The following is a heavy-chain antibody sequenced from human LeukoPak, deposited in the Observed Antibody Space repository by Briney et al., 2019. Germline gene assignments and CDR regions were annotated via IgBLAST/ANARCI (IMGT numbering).Heavy chain of an antibody. CDR2: LHYSGST. V-gene: IGHV4-59*01. CDR3: ARYEAGGSALDS. CDR1: GGSINNYY. D-gene: IGHD2-15*01. Sequence: SETLSLPCTVSGGSINNYYWSWIRQPPGKGLDWIGYLHYSGSTSYNPSLKSRVTISVDTSKNQFSLKLSSVTAADTAVYYCARYEAGGSALDSWGQGTLVTVSS. J-gene: IGHJ4*02.